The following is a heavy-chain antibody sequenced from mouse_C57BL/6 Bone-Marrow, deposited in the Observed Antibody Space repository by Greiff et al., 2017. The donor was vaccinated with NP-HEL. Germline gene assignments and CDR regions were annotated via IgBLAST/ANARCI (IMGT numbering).Heavy chain of an antibody. D-gene: IGHD1-1*01. J-gene: IGHJ2*01. CDR1: GYTFTSYW. V-gene: IGHV1-69*01. CDR3: ARSGYYGSSYAGKNYFDY. CDR2: IDPSDSYT. Sequence: VQLQQPGAELVMPGASVKLSCKASGYTFTSYWMHWVKQRPGQGLEWIGEIDPSDSYTNYNQKFKGQSTLTVDKSSSTAYMQLSSLTSEDSAVYYCARSGYYGSSYAGKNYFDYWGQGTTLTVSS.